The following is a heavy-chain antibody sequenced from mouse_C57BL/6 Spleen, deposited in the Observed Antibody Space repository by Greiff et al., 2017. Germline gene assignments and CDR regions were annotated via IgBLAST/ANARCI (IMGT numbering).Heavy chain of an antibody. D-gene: IGHD3-2*02. CDR1: GFNIKDDY. CDR3: TTGDRQLRLRAMDY. CDR2: IDPENGDT. V-gene: IGHV14-4*01. J-gene: IGHJ4*01. Sequence: VQLQQSGAELVRPGASVKLSCTASGFNIKDDYMHWVKQRPEQGLEWIGWIDPENGDTEYASKFQGKATITADTSSNTAYLQLSSLTSEDTAVYYCTTGDRQLRLRAMDYWGQGTSVTVSS.